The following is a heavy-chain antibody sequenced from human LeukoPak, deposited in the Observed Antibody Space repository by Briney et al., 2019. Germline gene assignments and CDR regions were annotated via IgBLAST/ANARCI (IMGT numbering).Heavy chain of an antibody. D-gene: IGHD2-2*01. CDR1: GGTFSSYA. V-gene: IGHV1-69*01. Sequence: SVKVSCKASGGTFSSYAISWVRQAPGQGLEWMGGSIPIFGTANYAQKFQGRVTITADESTSTAYMELSSLRSEDTAVYYCARGVVVVPAATAGSNWFDPWGQGTLVTVSS. J-gene: IGHJ5*02. CDR2: SIPIFGTA. CDR3: ARGVVVVPAATAGSNWFDP.